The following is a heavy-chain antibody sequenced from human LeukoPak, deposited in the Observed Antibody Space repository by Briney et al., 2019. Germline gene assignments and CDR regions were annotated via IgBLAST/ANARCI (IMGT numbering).Heavy chain of an antibody. Sequence: GGSLRLSCAASGFTFSSYSMNWVRQAPGKGLEWVSSISTSSTYIYYADSVKGRFTISRDNAKNSLYLQMNSLRAEDTAVYYCARERPVIIGTTFFDFWGQGTVVTVSS. V-gene: IGHV3-21*01. CDR2: ISTSSTYI. CDR1: GFTFSSYS. D-gene: IGHD1-20*01. J-gene: IGHJ4*02. CDR3: ARERPVIIGTTFFDF.